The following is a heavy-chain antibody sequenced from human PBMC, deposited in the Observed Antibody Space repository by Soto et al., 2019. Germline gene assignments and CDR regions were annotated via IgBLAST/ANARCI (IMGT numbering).Heavy chain of an antibody. CDR1: GYSFTGNS. CDR3: ARRVSVRYFDWLDSHDAFDI. V-gene: IGHV1-2*02. J-gene: IGHJ3*02. D-gene: IGHD3-9*01. Sequence: ASVKVSCKASGYSFTGNSMHWVRQAPGQGLEWMGWINPNNGGINYAQKFQGRVTMTRDTSTSTAYMDLSRLRSEDTAVYYCARRVSVRYFDWLDSHDAFDIWGQGTMVTVSS. CDR2: INPNNGGI.